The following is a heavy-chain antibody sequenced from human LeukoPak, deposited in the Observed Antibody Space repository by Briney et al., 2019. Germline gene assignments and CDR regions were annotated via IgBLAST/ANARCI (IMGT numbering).Heavy chain of an antibody. CDR3: ARHALMDNWNDGAWFDP. CDR1: GYSFTSYW. CDR2: IYPSDSDT. Sequence: GESLKISCKGSGYSFTSYWIGWVRQMPGKGLEWMGIIYPSDSDTRYSPSFQGQVTISADKSISTAYLQWSSLKASDTAMYYCARHALMDNWNDGAWFDPWGQGTLVTVSS. D-gene: IGHD1-1*01. V-gene: IGHV5-51*01. J-gene: IGHJ5*02.